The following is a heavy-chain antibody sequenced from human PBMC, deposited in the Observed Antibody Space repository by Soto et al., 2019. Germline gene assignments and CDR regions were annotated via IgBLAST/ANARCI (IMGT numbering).Heavy chain of an antibody. Sequence: SETLSLTCTVSGGSIRSGGYYWSWIRQQPGKGGEWIGYIYYSGSTYYNPSLKSRVTISVDTSKNQFSLKLSSVTAADTAVYYCARRADGWCDYWGQGTLVTVSS. J-gene: IGHJ4*02. CDR2: IYYSGST. D-gene: IGHD2-21*01. CDR1: GGSIRSGGYY. CDR3: ARRADGWCDY. V-gene: IGHV4-31*03.